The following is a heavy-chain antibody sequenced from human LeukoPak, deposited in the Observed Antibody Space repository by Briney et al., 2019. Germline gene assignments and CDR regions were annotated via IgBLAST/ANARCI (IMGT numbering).Heavy chain of an antibody. CDR2: ISSSSSTI. D-gene: IGHD5-24*01. Sequence: GGSLRLSCAASGFTFSSYSMNWVREARRKGLEWVSYISSSSSTIYYADSVKGRFTISRDNAKNSLYLQMNSLRDEDTAVYYCATRAQVNWGQGTLVTVSS. CDR3: ATRAQVN. CDR1: GFTFSSYS. V-gene: IGHV3-48*02. J-gene: IGHJ4*02.